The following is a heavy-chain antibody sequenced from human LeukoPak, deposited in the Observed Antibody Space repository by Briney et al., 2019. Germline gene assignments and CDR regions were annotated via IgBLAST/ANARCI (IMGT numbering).Heavy chain of an antibody. CDR2: INANSGTT. D-gene: IGHD6-19*01. Sequence: GGSLRLSCAASGFIFSTYEMNWLRQPPGKGLEWVSTINANSGTTSYAASVRGRFTISRDNSKNTLYLQVNTLRADDTAVYYCAKPISGGLAVTADWFHPWGQGTLVVVSS. V-gene: IGHV3-23*01. CDR3: AKPISGGLAVTADWFHP. J-gene: IGHJ5*01. CDR1: GFIFSTYE.